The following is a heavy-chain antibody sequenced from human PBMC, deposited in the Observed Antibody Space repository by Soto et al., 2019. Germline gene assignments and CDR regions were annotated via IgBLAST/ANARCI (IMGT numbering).Heavy chain of an antibody. Sequence: PGGSLRLSCAASGFTFSSYAMHWVRQAPGKGLEWVAAISYDGSNKYYADSVKGRFTISRDNSKNTLYLQMNSLRAEDTAVYYCARDRLRIVVVTAIPSPESWYFDLWGRGTLVTVSS. J-gene: IGHJ2*01. CDR3: ARDRLRIVVVTAIPSPESWYFDL. D-gene: IGHD2-21*02. V-gene: IGHV3-30-3*01. CDR2: ISYDGSNK. CDR1: GFTFSSYA.